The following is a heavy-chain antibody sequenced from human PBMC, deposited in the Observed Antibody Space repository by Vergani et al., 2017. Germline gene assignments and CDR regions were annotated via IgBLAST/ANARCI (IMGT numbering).Heavy chain of an antibody. Sequence: DVQLVESGGGLVKPGGSLRLSCAASEFTFSSYTMIWVHQAPGKGLEWVSSIRGDGGDIFYVDSVKGRFTISRDNAKNSLYLQMNSLRAEDTAVYFCARGPIYYYDYYMDVGGKGTTVTFTS. CDR1: EFTFSSYT. V-gene: IGHV3-21*01. CDR3: ARGPIYYYDYYMDV. CDR2: IRGDGGDI. J-gene: IGHJ6*03. D-gene: IGHD2-2*02.